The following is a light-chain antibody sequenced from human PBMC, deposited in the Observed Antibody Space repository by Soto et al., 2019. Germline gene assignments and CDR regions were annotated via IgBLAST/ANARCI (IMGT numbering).Light chain of an antibody. J-gene: IGKJ4*01. CDR1: QTISIY. CDR3: QQSYRTLT. Sequence: DIQVTQSPYSLSASVGDRVTITCRTSQTISIYLNWYQNKPGKAPKLLIYAASRLQSGVPSRFSGSGSGTDFTLTVSSVQPEDSATYYCQQSYRTLTFGGGTNVEI. CDR2: AAS. V-gene: IGKV1-39*01.